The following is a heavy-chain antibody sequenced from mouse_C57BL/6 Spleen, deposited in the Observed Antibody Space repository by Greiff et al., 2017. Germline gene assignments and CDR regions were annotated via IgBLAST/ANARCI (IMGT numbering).Heavy chain of an antibody. CDR3: ASRNYYGSDY. Sequence: VKLQQPGAELVKPGASVKLSCKASGYTFTSYWMHWVKQRPGRGLEWIGRIDPNSGSTKYNEKFKSKATVTVDQPSSNAYMQLSSLTSEASAVYYCASRNYYGSDYWGQGTTLTVSS. V-gene: IGHV1-72*01. CDR1: GYTFTSYW. CDR2: IDPNSGST. D-gene: IGHD1-1*01. J-gene: IGHJ2*01.